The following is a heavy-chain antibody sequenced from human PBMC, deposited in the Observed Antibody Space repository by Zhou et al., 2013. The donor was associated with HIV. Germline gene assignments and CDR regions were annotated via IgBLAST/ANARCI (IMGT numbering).Heavy chain of an antibody. CDR1: GGTFSTYA. V-gene: IGHV1-69*05. Sequence: QVQLVQSGAQVKKPGSSVTVSCRPSGGTFSTYAFSWVRQAPGQRPEWLGGIIPVFGTSNYAQKFQGRVTFTTDGSMRTAFMELSSLRSEDTAVYYCARGHHCGDQCYFHLDSWGQGSLVTVSS. CDR3: ARGHHCGDQCYFHLDS. D-gene: IGHD2-21*01. J-gene: IGHJ4*02. CDR2: IIPVFGTS.